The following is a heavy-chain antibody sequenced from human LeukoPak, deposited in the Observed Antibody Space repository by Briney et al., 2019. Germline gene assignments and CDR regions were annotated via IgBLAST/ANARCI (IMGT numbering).Heavy chain of an antibody. CDR1: GFTFTTYW. CDR3: ARDDVDMANAV. V-gene: IGHV3-74*01. D-gene: IGHD5-12*01. J-gene: IGHJ6*02. CDR2: INSDGSIT. Sequence: QTGGSLRLSCAASGFTFTTYWMHWVRKTPGKGQVWVSHINSDGSITSYADSVKGRFTISRDNAKNTLYLQMNNLRAEDTAVYYCARDDVDMANAVWGQGTTVTVSS.